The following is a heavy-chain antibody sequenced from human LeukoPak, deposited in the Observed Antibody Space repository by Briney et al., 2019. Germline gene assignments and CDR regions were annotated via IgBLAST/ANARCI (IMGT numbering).Heavy chain of an antibody. CDR2: IYSGGKT. CDR1: GFTVSDYY. Sequence: PGGSLRLSCAVSGFTVSDYYMSWVRQAPGKGLEWVSAIYSGGKTYYADSVKGRFTISRDDSKNTLHLQMNSLRAEDTAVYYCARINYYDGSGFYRDYWGQGTLVTVSS. D-gene: IGHD3-22*01. J-gene: IGHJ4*02. CDR3: ARINYYDGSGFYRDY. V-gene: IGHV3-53*01.